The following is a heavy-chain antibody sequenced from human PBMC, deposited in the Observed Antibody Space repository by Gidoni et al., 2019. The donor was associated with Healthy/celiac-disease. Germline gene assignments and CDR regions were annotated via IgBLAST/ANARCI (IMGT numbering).Heavy chain of an antibody. J-gene: IGHJ5*02. CDR2: IIPIFGTA. D-gene: IGHD2-15*01. Sequence: QVQLVQSGAEVKKPGSSVKVSCKASGGTFSSYAISWVRQAPGQGLEGMGGIIPIFGTANYAQKFQGRVTITADESTSTAYMELSSLRSEDTAVYYCAREGGYCSGGSCYSNWFDPWGQGTLVTVSS. V-gene: IGHV1-69*01. CDR3: AREGGYCSGGSCYSNWFDP. CDR1: GGTFSSYA.